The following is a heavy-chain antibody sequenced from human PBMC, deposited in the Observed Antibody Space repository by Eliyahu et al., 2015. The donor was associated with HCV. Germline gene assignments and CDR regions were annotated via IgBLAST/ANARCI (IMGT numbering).Heavy chain of an antibody. CDR2: IWYDGSNK. D-gene: IGHD5-18*01. V-gene: IGHV3-33*06. Sequence: QVQLVESGGGVVQPGRSLRLSCAASGXTFSSXGMPWVRQAPGKGLEWVAVIWYDGSNKYYADSVKGRFTISRDNSKNTLYLQMNSLRAEDTAVYYCTKTVRRGYSYGFDYWGQGTLVTVSS. CDR1: GXTFSSXG. J-gene: IGHJ4*02. CDR3: TKTVRRGYSYGFDY.